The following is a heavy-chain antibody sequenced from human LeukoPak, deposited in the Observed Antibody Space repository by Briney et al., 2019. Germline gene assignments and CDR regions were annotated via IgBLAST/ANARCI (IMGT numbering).Heavy chain of an antibody. CDR2: IRYDGSYK. Sequence: PGGSLRLSCAVSGFTFSSSGMHWVRQAPGKGLEWVAFIRYDGSYKYYADSVRGRFTISRDNSKDTLYLQMNSLRAEDTAVYYCAKDRGSGGWPNYYYYGMDVWGQGTTVTVSS. J-gene: IGHJ6*02. D-gene: IGHD3-10*01. CDR1: GFTFSSSG. CDR3: AKDRGSGGWPNYYYYGMDV. V-gene: IGHV3-30*02.